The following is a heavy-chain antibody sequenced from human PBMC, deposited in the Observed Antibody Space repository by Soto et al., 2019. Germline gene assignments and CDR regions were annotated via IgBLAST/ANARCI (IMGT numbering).Heavy chain of an antibody. CDR3: ALEYCSGGSCLYYFDY. J-gene: IGHJ4*02. Sequence: QVQLQQWGAGLLKPSETLSLTCAVYGGSFSGYYWSWIRQPPGKGLEWIGEINHSGSTNYNPSLKSRVTISVDTSKNQFSLKLSSVTAADTAVYYCALEYCSGGSCLYYFDYWGQGTLVTVSS. D-gene: IGHD2-15*01. CDR2: INHSGST. CDR1: GGSFSGYY. V-gene: IGHV4-34*01.